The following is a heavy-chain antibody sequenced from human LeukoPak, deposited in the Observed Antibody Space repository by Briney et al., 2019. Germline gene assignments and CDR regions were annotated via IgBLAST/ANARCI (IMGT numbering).Heavy chain of an antibody. CDR2: IGADGSEQ. CDR1: GFSLRDYW. Sequence: GGSLRLSCAASGFSLRDYWMSWVRQAPGKGLEWVGKIGADGSEQYYVESVKGRFTLARDNARNSLYPQMNSLRDEDTAVYYCVRGGANRFDRWGQGILVAVSS. CDR3: VRGGANRFDR. J-gene: IGHJ4*02. V-gene: IGHV3-7*01.